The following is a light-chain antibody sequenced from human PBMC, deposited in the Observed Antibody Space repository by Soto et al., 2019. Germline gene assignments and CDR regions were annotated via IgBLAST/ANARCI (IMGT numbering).Light chain of an antibody. V-gene: IGLV2-23*01. CDR3: WSYVGSSTSVV. CDR1: SSDVGSYNL. CDR2: EGS. J-gene: IGLJ2*01. Sequence: QSALTQPASVSGSPGQSITISCTVTSSDVGSYNLVSWYQQHPGKAPKLIIYEGSKRPSGVSSRFSGSKSGNTASLTISGLQAEDEADYYCWSYVGSSTSVVFGGGTKLPVL.